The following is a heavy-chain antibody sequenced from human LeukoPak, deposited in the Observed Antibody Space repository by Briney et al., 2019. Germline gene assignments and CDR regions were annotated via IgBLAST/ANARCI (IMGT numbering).Heavy chain of an antibody. CDR2: INPSGGST. J-gene: IGHJ3*02. D-gene: IGHD1-26*01. Sequence: ASVKVSCKASGYTFTSYYMHWVRQAPGQGLEWMGIINPSGGSTSYAQKFQGRVTMTRDTSISTAYMELSRLRSDDTAVYYCARSGRGELLEEGAFDIWGQGTMVTVSS. CDR3: ARSGRGELLEEGAFDI. CDR1: GYTFTSYY. V-gene: IGHV1-46*01.